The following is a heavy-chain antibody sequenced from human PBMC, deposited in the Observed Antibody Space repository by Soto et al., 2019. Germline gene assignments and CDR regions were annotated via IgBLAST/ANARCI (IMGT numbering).Heavy chain of an antibody. CDR2: IYKSATT. V-gene: IGHV4-30-4*01. D-gene: IGHD2-15*01. Sequence: SETLSLTCSVSGDSISTVDYFWAWIRQPPGQALEYIGYIYKSATTYYNPSFEGRVAISLDTSKSHFSLNVTSVTAADTAVYFCARGRYCLTGRCFPDWFDSWGQGTLVTVSS. J-gene: IGHJ5*01. CDR3: ARGRYCLTGRCFPDWFDS. CDR1: GDSISTVDYF.